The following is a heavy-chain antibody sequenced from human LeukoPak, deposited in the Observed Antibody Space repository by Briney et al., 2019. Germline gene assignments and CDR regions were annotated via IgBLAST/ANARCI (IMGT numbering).Heavy chain of an antibody. V-gene: IGHV3-7*01. CDR2: IKQDGSEK. CDR3: ARDSGPLAAAGYFDY. Sequence: GGSLRLSCAASGFTFSSYWMSWVRQAPGKGLEWVANIKQDGSEKYYVDSVKGRFTISRDNAKNSLYLQMNSLRAEDTAVYYCARDSGPLAAAGYFDYWGQGTLVTVSS. CDR1: GFTFSSYW. D-gene: IGHD6-13*01. J-gene: IGHJ4*02.